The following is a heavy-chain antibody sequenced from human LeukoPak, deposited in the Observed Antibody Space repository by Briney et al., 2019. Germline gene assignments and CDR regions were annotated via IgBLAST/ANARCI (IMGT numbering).Heavy chain of an antibody. CDR3: ARERGDYFDAFDI. Sequence: PGGSLRLSCAASGFTFSSYSMNWVRQAPGKGLEWVSSISSSSSYIYYADSVKGRFTISRDNAKNSLYLQMNSLRAEDTAVYYCARERGDYFDAFDIWGQGTMVTVSS. V-gene: IGHV3-21*01. CDR1: GFTFSSYS. CDR2: ISSSSSYI. D-gene: IGHD4-17*01. J-gene: IGHJ3*02.